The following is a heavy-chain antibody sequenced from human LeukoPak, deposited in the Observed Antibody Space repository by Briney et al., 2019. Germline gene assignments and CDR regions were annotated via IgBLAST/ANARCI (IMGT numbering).Heavy chain of an antibody. D-gene: IGHD1-26*01. CDR3: ASGAEYFEDY. CDR1: GFMFSSYW. V-gene: IGHV3-7*01. J-gene: IGHJ4*02. Sequence: PGGSLRLSCAASGFMFSSYWLSWVRQAPGKGLEWVASIKQDGSEKYYVDSVKGRFTLSRDNAKRSLFLQMNSLRAEDTAVYYCASGAEYFEDYWGQGTLVTASS. CDR2: IKQDGSEK.